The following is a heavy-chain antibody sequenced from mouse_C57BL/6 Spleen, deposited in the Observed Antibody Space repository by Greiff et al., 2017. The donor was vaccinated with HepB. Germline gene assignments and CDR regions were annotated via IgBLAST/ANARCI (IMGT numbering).Heavy chain of an antibody. CDR3: ARAESTTVVPFFDY. CDR2: IDPNSGGT. Sequence: QVQLQQPGAELVKPGASVKLSCKASGYTFTSYWMHWVKQRPGRGLEWIGRIDPNSGGTKYNEKFKSKATLTVDKPSSTAYMQLSSLTSEDSAVYYGARAESTTVVPFFDYWGQGTTLTVSS. CDR1: GYTFTSYW. D-gene: IGHD1-1*01. V-gene: IGHV1-72*01. J-gene: IGHJ2*01.